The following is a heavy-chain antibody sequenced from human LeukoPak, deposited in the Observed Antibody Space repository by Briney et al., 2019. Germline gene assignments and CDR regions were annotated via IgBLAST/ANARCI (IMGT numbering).Heavy chain of an antibody. J-gene: IGHJ4*02. D-gene: IGHD3-10*01. CDR3: AKAYGSGSYFYFDH. Sequence: GGSLRLSCAASGFTFSSYAMSWVRQAPGKGLEWVSAISGSGGSTYYADSVKGRFTISRDNSKNMLFLQMNSLRAEDTAVYYCAKAYGSGSYFYFDHWGQGTLVTVSS. CDR1: GFTFSSYA. CDR2: ISGSGGST. V-gene: IGHV3-23*01.